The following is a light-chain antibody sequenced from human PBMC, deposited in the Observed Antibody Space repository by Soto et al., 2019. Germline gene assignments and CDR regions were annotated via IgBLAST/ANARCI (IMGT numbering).Light chain of an antibody. V-gene: IGKV3-20*01. CDR2: SAS. CDR1: QSVSSAY. J-gene: IGKJ1*01. CDR3: QRYERSPWT. Sequence: EIVLTQSPGTLSLSPGERATLSCRASQSVSSAYLAWYQQKPGQAPRLLIYSASSRATGIPDRFSGSGSGTDFTLTISRLEPEDFAVYYWQRYERSPWTFGQGTKVEIK.